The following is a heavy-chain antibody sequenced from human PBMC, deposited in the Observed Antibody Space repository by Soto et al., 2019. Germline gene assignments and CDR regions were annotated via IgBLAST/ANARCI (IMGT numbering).Heavy chain of an antibody. CDR3: AIGRRMTTVTTAFDY. D-gene: IGHD4-17*01. J-gene: IGHJ4*02. CDR2: ISYDGSDK. Sequence: QVQLVESGGGVVQPGRSLRLSCAASGFTFSSYGMHWVRQAPGKGLEWVAVISYDGSDKYYADSVKGRFTISRDNSKNTLYLQMNSLRAEDTAVYYCAIGRRMTTVTTAFDYWGQGTLVTVSS. V-gene: IGHV3-30*03. CDR1: GFTFSSYG.